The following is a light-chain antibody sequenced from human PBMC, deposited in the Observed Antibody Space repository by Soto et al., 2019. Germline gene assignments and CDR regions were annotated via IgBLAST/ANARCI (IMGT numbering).Light chain of an antibody. CDR1: QSIGSW. J-gene: IGKJ1*01. V-gene: IGKV1-5*03. CDR2: KAS. Sequence: DTQMTQSPSTLSASVRDRVTITCRASQSIGSWLAWYQQKPGKAPKLLIYKASTLKSGVPSRFSGSGSGTEFTLTISSLQPDDFATYYCQHYNSYSEAFGQGTKVDIK. CDR3: QHYNSYSEA.